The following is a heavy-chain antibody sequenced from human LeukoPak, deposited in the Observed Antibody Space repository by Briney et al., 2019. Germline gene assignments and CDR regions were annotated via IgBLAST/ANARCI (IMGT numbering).Heavy chain of an antibody. Sequence: ETLSLTCTVSGGSISSGSHYWSWVRQAPGKGLEWVSVIYSGGTTHYADSVKGRFTISRDNSKNTLYLQMNSLRVEDTAVYYCARTYYYDSSGPDWGQGTLVTVSS. CDR1: GGSISSGSHY. D-gene: IGHD3-22*01. V-gene: IGHV3-66*01. CDR2: IYSGGTT. CDR3: ARTYYYDSSGPD. J-gene: IGHJ4*02.